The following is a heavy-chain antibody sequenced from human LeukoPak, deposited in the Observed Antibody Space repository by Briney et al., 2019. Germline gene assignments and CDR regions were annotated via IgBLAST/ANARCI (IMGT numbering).Heavy chain of an antibody. D-gene: IGHD3-3*01. CDR2: ISSSSSTI. CDR3: ARPVVLRFLEWLPDAFDI. V-gene: IGHV3-11*04. CDR1: GGSISPYY. J-gene: IGHJ3*02. Sequence: LSLTCTVSGGSISPYYWSWIRQPPGKGLEWVSYISSSSSTIYYADSVKGRFTISRDNAKNSLYLQMNSLRDEDTAVYYCARPVVLRFLEWLPDAFDIWGQGTMVTVSS.